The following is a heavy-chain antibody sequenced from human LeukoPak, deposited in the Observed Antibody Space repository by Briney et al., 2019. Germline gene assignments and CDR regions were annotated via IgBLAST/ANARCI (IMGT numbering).Heavy chain of an antibody. CDR1: VYTFTGYY. V-gene: IGHV1-2*02. CDR2: INPNSGGT. J-gene: IGHJ6*03. CDR3: ARVGYGDYGGYYYYYYYMDV. Sequence: EASVKLSCKTSVYTFTGYYMHWVRQAPGQGLVWMGCINPNSGGTNYAQKFQGRVTMTRDTSISTAYMELSRLSSDDTAVYYCARVGYGDYGGYYYYYYYMDVWGKGTTVTVSS. D-gene: IGHD4-17*01.